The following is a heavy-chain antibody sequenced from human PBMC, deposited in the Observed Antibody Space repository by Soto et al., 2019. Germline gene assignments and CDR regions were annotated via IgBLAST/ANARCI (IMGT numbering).Heavy chain of an antibody. CDR2: ISSSSSYT. V-gene: IGHV3-11*06. Sequence: SPGLSRAAPGFTFSDYYMSWIRPAPGEGVGWVSYISSSSSYTNYADSVKGRFTISRDNAKNSLYLQMNSLRAEDTAAYYCARDPSCSGGSCYYYYVMDVWGQGTTVTVSS. J-gene: IGHJ6*02. D-gene: IGHD2-15*01. CDR1: GFTFSDYY. CDR3: ARDPSCSGGSCYYYYVMDV.